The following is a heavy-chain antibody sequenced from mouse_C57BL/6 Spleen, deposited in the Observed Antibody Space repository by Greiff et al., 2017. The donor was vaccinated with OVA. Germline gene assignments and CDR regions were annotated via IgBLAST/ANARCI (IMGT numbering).Heavy chain of an antibody. CDR2: ISDGGSYT. CDR3: ARDRGLRLYFDY. Sequence: EVQLVESGGGLVKPGGSLKLSCAASGFTFSSYAMSWVRQTPEKRLEWVATISDGGSYTYYPDNVKGRFTISRDNAKNNLYLQMSHLKSEDTAMYYCARDRGLRLYFDYWGQGTTLTVSS. J-gene: IGHJ2*01. CDR1: GFTFSSYA. D-gene: IGHD2-4*01. V-gene: IGHV5-4*01.